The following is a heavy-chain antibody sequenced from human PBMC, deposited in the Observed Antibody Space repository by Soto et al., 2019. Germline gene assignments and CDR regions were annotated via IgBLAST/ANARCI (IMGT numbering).Heavy chain of an antibody. Sequence: QVQLVESGGGVVQPGRSLRLSCAASGFTFSSYGMHWVRQAPGKGLEWVAVISYDGSNKYYADSVKGRFTISRDNSKNTRNLQMNSLRAEDTAVYYCAKENGDSLYWYFDLWGRGTLVAVSS. CDR2: ISYDGSNK. V-gene: IGHV3-30*18. CDR3: AKENGDSLYWYFDL. CDR1: GFTFSSYG. D-gene: IGHD4-17*01. J-gene: IGHJ2*01.